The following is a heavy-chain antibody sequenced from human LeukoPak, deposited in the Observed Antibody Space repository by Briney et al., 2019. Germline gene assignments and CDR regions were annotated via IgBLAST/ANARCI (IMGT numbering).Heavy chain of an antibody. J-gene: IGHJ4*02. CDR1: GYTFTGYY. CDR3: ARGVSSWYGYFDY. D-gene: IGHD6-13*01. Sequence: ASVKVSCKASGYTFTGYYMHWVRQAPGQGLEWMGWINPNSGGTNYAQKFQGRVTKTRDTSISTAYMELSSLRSEDMAVYYCARGVSSWYGYFDYWGQGTLVTVSS. V-gene: IGHV1-2*02. CDR2: INPNSGGT.